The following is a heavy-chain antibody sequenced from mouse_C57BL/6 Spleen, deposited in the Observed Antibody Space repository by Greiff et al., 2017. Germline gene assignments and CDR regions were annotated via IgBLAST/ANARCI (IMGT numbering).Heavy chain of an antibody. CDR1: GFSLTSYG. J-gene: IGHJ1*03. CDR2: IWSDGST. V-gene: IGHV2-6-1*01. CDR3: ARHNYYGSSYRYFDV. D-gene: IGHD1-1*01. Sequence: QVQLKESGPGLVAPSQSLSITCTVSGFSLTSYGVHWVRQPPGKGLEWLVVIWSDGSTTYNSALKSRLSISKDNSKSQVFLKMNSLQTDDTAMYYCARHNYYGSSYRYFDVWGTGTTVTVSS.